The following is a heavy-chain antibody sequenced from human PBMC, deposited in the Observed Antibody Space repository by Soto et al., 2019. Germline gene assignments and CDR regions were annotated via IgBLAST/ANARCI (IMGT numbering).Heavy chain of an antibody. CDR2: IRSKAYGGTT. Sequence: GGSLRLSCTASGFTFGDYAMSWFRQAPGKGLEWVGFIRSKAYGGTTEYAASVKGRFTISRDYSKSIAYLQMNSLKTEDTAVYYCTRRVLYAIQNWFDPWGQGTLVTVSS. CDR1: GFTFGDYA. CDR3: TRRVLYAIQNWFDP. J-gene: IGHJ5*02. D-gene: IGHD2-8*02. V-gene: IGHV3-49*03.